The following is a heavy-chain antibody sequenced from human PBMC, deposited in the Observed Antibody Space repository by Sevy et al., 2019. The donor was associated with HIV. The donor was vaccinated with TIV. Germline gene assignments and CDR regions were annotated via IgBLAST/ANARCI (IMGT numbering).Heavy chain of an antibody. J-gene: IGHJ6*04. CDR3: AREGPVGGMDV. CDR1: GFSFSDYY. V-gene: IGHV3-11*04. D-gene: IGHD2-2*01. CDR2: ISFNGSHV. Sequence: GGSLRLSCAASGFSFSDYYMSWVRLSPGKGLEWVSYISFNGSHVYYIEAVKGRSTISRDNGRNSLYLQMNNLRVDDTSVYFCAREGPVGGMDVWGKGTTVTVSS.